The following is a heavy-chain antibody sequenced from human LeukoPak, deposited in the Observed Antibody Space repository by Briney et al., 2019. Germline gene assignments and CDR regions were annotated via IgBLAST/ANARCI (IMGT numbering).Heavy chain of an antibody. CDR3: AREKYYYYYMDV. CDR2: IYHSGST. CDR1: GGSISSSNW. J-gene: IGHJ6*03. Sequence: SETRSLTCAVSGGSISSSNWWSWVRQPPGKGLEWIGEIYHSGSTNNNPSLKSRVTISVDTPKNQFSLKLSSVTAADTAVYYCAREKYYYYYMDVWGKGTTVTVSS. V-gene: IGHV4-4*02.